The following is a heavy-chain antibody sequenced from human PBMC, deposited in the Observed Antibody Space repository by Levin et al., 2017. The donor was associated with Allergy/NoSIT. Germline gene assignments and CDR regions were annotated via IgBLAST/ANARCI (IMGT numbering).Heavy chain of an antibody. CDR1: GYSFTSYW. CDR2: IYPGDSDT. CDR3: AKRGVVATRASHYDYALDV. Sequence: ASVKVSCKASGYSFTSYWVAWVRQMPGKGLEWMGSIYPGDSDTRYGPSFQGQVTISVDKSISTAYLQWSSLKASDTAMYYCAKRGVVATRASHYDYALDVWGQGTTVTVSS. J-gene: IGHJ6*02. V-gene: IGHV5-51*01. D-gene: IGHD1-26*01.